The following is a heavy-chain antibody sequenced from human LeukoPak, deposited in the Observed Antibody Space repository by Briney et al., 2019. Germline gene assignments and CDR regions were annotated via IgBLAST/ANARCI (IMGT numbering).Heavy chain of an antibody. D-gene: IGHD3-10*01. Sequence: GGSLRLSCAASGFTLINAWMNWVRQAPGKGLEWVGLIKSKTNGETRDYAAPVKGRFTISRDDSDNTLYLQMNSLKNEDTAVYYCAKGAGSGSYYPAAFDYWGQGTLVTVSS. CDR3: AKGAGSGSYYPAAFDY. CDR2: IKSKTNGETR. CDR1: GFTLINAW. J-gene: IGHJ4*02. V-gene: IGHV3-15*01.